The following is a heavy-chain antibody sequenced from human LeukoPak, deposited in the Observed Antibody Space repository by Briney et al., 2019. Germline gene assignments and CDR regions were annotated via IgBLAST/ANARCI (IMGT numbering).Heavy chain of an antibody. J-gene: IGHJ4*02. V-gene: IGHV4-34*01. Sequence: SETLSLTCAVYGGSFSGYYWSWIRQPPGKGLEWIGEINHSGSTNYNPSLKSRVTISVDTSKNQFSLKLSSVTAADAAVYYCARAERLGVVTDYWGQGTLVTVSS. CDR3: ARAERLGVVTDY. D-gene: IGHD1-1*01. CDR1: GGSFSGYY. CDR2: INHSGST.